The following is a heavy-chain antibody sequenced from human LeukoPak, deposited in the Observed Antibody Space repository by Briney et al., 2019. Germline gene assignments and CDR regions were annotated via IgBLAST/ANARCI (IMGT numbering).Heavy chain of an antibody. V-gene: IGHV5-51*01. Sequence: GESLKISCKGSGYSFTSYWIGWVRQMPGKGLGWMGIIYPGDSNSRYSPSFQGQVTISADKSISTAYLQWSSLKASDTAMYYCARLMAAAGTLHAFDIWGQGTMVTVSS. CDR1: GYSFTSYW. CDR2: IYPGDSNS. J-gene: IGHJ3*02. D-gene: IGHD6-13*01. CDR3: ARLMAAAGTLHAFDI.